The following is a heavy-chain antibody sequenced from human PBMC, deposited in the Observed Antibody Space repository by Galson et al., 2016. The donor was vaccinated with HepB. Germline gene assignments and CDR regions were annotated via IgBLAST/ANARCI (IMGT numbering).Heavy chain of an antibody. CDR1: GFTFKTYA. J-gene: IGHJ4*02. V-gene: IGHV3-33*01. D-gene: IGHD6-19*01. Sequence: SLRLSCAASGFTFKTYAMHWVRQAPGKGLDWVAVIWHDGSKKYFADSTKGRFTVSRDDSKNTLYLQMNSLSVEDTAVYYCARGDPWYSSGWGQDYWGQGTLVAVSS. CDR3: ARGDPWYSSGWGQDY. CDR2: IWHDGSKK.